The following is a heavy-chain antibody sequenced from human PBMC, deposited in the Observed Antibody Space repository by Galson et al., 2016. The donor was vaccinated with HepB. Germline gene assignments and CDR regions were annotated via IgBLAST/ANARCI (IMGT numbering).Heavy chain of an antibody. V-gene: IGHV3-53*01. CDR2: IYSGGAT. CDR3: ARDPNAAATGTWG. J-gene: IGHJ4*02. Sequence: SLRLSCAASGISVSNNYMIWVRQAPGKGLEWVSSIYSGGATHYADSVKGRFTISRDSSKNTLYLQMNSLRAEDTAVYFCARDPNAAATGTWGWGQGTLVTGSS. CDR1: GISVSNNY. D-gene: IGHD6-13*01.